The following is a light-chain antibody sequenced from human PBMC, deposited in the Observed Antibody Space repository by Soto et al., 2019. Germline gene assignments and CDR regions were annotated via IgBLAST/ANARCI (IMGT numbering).Light chain of an antibody. CDR2: EVS. J-gene: IGLJ1*01. Sequence: QSVLTQPPSASGSPGQSVTISCTGTSSDVGGYNYVSWYQQHPGKAPKLMIYEVSKRPSGVPDRFSGSKSSNTASLTVSGLQAEDEADYYCSSYAGSTLGVFGTGTKVTVL. CDR3: SSYAGSTLGV. V-gene: IGLV2-8*01. CDR1: SSDVGGYNY.